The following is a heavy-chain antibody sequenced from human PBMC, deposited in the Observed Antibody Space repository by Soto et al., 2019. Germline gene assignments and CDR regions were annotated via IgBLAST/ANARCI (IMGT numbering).Heavy chain of an antibody. CDR3: ARRDGYNFNSFDY. Sequence: GGSLRLSCAASGFTFSDYYMSWIRQAPGKGLEWVSYISSSSSYTNHAVSVKGRFTISRDNAKNSLYLQMNSVRAEDTAVYDCARRDGYNFNSFDYWGQGTLVTVSS. CDR1: GFTFSDYY. J-gene: IGHJ4*02. D-gene: IGHD5-12*01. V-gene: IGHV3-11*06. CDR2: ISSSSSYT.